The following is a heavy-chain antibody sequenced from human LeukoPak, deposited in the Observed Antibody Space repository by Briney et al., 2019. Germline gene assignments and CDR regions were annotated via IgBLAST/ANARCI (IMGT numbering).Heavy chain of an antibody. V-gene: IGHV4-31*03. CDR2: IYYGGST. Sequence: SETLSLTCTVSGGSISSGGYYWSWIRQHPGKGLEWIGYIYYGGSTHYNPSLKSRVTISADTSKNQFSLKLSSVTTADTAVYYCARARSAAGNFDYWGQGTLVTVSS. J-gene: IGHJ4*02. CDR1: GGSISSGGYY. CDR3: ARARSAAGNFDY. D-gene: IGHD6-13*01.